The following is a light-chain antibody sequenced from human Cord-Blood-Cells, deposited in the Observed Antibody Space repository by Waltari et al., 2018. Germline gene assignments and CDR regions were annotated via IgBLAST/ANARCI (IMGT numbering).Light chain of an antibody. J-gene: IGKJ5*01. Sequence: EIVLTQSPATLSLSPGERATLSCRASQSVSSYLAWYQQKPGQAPRLLIYDASKGATGIPARFIGSGSCTYFTLTISSLYPEVFAVYYCQQRSNWQFTFGQGTRLEIK. CDR1: QSVSSY. V-gene: IGKV3-11*01. CDR3: QQRSNWQFT. CDR2: DAS.